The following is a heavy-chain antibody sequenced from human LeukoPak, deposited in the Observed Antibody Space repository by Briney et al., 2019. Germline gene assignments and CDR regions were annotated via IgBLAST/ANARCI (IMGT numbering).Heavy chain of an antibody. D-gene: IGHD2-8*01. J-gene: IGHJ4*02. Sequence: PGGSLRLSCAASGFTFSNAWMSWVRQAQGKGLEWVGRIKSKTDGGTTDYAAPVKGRFTISRDDSKNTLYLQMNSLKTEDTAVYYCTTEFKILYAFHWGQGTLVTVSS. CDR1: GFTFSNAW. CDR2: IKSKTDGGTT. V-gene: IGHV3-15*01. CDR3: TTEFKILYAFH.